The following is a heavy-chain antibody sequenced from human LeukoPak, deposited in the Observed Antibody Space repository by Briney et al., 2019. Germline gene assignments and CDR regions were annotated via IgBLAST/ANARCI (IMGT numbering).Heavy chain of an antibody. CDR3: ARGGGKLDN. J-gene: IGHJ4*02. Sequence: PGGSPRLSCTASGFTLSSYWMSWVRQAPGKGLEWVATIKHDGSEKSYVDSVKGRFTISRDNAKNSLYLQMNSLRADDTAVFYCARGGGKLDNWGQGTLVTVSS. D-gene: IGHD6-25*01. CDR1: GFTLSSYW. CDR2: IKHDGSEK. V-gene: IGHV3-7*01.